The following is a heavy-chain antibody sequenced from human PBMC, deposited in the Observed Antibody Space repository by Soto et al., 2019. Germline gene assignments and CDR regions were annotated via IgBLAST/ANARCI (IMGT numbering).Heavy chain of an antibody. CDR3: ASRDPGTSVDY. J-gene: IGHJ4*02. D-gene: IGHD1-7*01. CDR1: GGSFTSNNW. Sequence: SETLSLTCAVSGGSFTSNNWWTWVRQPPGQGLEWIGEIYRTGSTNYNPSLKSRVTISLDKSENQFSLKVTSLTAADTAVYYCASRDPGTSVDYWVQGTLVTVSS. CDR2: IYRTGST. V-gene: IGHV4-4*02.